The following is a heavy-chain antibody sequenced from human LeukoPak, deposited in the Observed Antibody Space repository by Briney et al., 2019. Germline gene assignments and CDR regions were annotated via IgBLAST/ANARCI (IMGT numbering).Heavy chain of an antibody. CDR2: IYSGGST. D-gene: IGHD5-24*01. Sequence: GRSLRLSCAASGFTVSSNYMSWVRQAPGKGLEWVSVIYSGGSTYYADSVKGRFTISRDISKNTLYLQMNSLRVEDTAVYYCARVKRDGYNPTWVDYWGQGTLVTVSS. V-gene: IGHV3-53*01. CDR3: ARVKRDGYNPTWVDY. J-gene: IGHJ4*02. CDR1: GFTVSSNY.